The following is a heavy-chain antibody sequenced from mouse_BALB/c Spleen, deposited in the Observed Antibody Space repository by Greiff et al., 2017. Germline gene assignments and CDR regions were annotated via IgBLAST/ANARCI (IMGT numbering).Heavy chain of an antibody. CDR2: IDPANGNT. CDR3: ARLGGYYGYDGAY. V-gene: IGHV14-3*02. CDR1: GFNIKDTY. J-gene: IGHJ3*01. D-gene: IGHD2-2*01. Sequence: VQLQQSGAELVKPGASVKLSCTASGFNIKDTYMHWVKQRPEQGLEWIGRIDPANGNTKYDPKFQGKATITADTSSNTAYLQLSSLTSEDTAVYYCARLGGYYGYDGAYWGQGTLVTVSA.